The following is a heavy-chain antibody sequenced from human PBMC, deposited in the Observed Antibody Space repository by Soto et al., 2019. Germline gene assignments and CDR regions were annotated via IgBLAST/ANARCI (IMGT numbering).Heavy chain of an antibody. CDR3: ARGRTSDKGRNFDY. V-gene: IGHV3-30-3*01. Sequence: QVQLVESGGGVVQPGRSLRLSCAASGFTFSSYAMHWVRQAPGKGLEWVAVISYDGSNKYYADSVKGRFTISRDNSKNTLYLQMNSLRAEDTAVYYCARGRTSDKGRNFDYWGQGTLVTVSS. J-gene: IGHJ4*02. CDR1: GFTFSSYA. CDR2: ISYDGSNK. D-gene: IGHD1-1*01.